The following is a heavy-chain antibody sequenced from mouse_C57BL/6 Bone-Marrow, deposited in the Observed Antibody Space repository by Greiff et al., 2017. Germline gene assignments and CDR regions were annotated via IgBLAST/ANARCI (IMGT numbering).Heavy chain of an antibody. J-gene: IGHJ2*01. CDR3: ARWCSGFLFDY. D-gene: IGHD3-2*02. V-gene: IGHV1-76*01. CDR2: IYPGSGNT. Sequence: VKLQESGAELVRPGASVKLSCKASGYTFTDYYINWVKQRPGQGLEWIARIYPGSGNTYYNEKFKGKATLTAEKSSSTAYMQLSRLTSEDSAVYFCARWCSGFLFDYWGQGTTLTVSA. CDR1: GYTFTDYY.